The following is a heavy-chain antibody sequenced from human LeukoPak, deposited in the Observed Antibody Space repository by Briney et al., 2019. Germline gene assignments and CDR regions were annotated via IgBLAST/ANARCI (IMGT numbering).Heavy chain of an antibody. CDR3: ARARKKGHYGDYTPFDY. CDR1: GYTFTGYY. V-gene: IGHV1-2*02. CDR2: INPNSGGT. D-gene: IGHD4-17*01. J-gene: IGHJ4*02. Sequence: ASVKVSCKASGYTFTGYYMHWVRQAPGQGLEWMGWINPNSGGTNYAQKFQGRVTMTRDTSISTAYMELSRLRSDDTAAYYCARARKKGHYGDYTPFDYWGQGTLVTVSS.